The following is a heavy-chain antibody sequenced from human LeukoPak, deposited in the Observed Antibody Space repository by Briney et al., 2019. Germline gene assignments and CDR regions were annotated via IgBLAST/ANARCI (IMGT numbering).Heavy chain of an antibody. CDR2: IKSSGSTI. J-gene: IGHJ4*02. CDR3: VSGVYNSRFYFDY. D-gene: IGHD5/OR15-5a*01. CDR1: GFTFTSYE. V-gene: IGHV3-48*03. Sequence: PGGSLRLSCAASGFTFTSYEMNWVRQAPGKGLEWVSLIKSSGSTIYYADSVKGRFTISRDNAKNTLYLQVNSLRAEDTAVYYCVSGVYNSRFYFDYWGQGTLVTVSS.